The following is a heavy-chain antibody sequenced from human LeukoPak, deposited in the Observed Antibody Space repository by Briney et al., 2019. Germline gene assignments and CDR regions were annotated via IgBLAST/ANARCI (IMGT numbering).Heavy chain of an antibody. CDR2: ISGGAGTT. V-gene: IGHV3-23*01. Sequence: GGSLRPSCTASGFTFSSCAMNWVRQAPGKGLEWVSTISGGAGTTYYADSVKGRFTISRDNSENTLHLQMNNLRAEDSALYYCAKRPPASGWSAMDVWGKGTTVTVSS. D-gene: IGHD6-19*01. CDR3: AKRPPASGWSAMDV. CDR1: GFTFSSCA. J-gene: IGHJ6*04.